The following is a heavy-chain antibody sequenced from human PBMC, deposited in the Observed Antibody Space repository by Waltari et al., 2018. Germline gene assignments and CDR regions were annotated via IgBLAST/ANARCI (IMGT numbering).Heavy chain of an antibody. CDR2: IYTSGST. CDR3: ARTAAAAYGMDV. Sequence: QVQLQQWGAGLLKPSETLSLTCPVSGGSISSGSYYWSWIRQPAGKGLEWIGYIYTSGSTNYNPSLKSRVTISVDTSKNQFSLKLSSVTAADTAVYYCARTAAAAYGMDVWGQGTTVTVSS. CDR1: GGSISSGSYY. D-gene: IGHD6-13*01. V-gene: IGHV4-61*02. J-gene: IGHJ6*02.